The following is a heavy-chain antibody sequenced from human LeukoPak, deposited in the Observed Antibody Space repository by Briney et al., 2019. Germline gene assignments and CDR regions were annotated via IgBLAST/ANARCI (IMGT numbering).Heavy chain of an antibody. V-gene: IGHV4-39*07. CDR1: GDSISRSSYF. J-gene: IGHJ4*02. Sequence: PSETLSLTCTVSGDSISRSSYFWAWIPQPPGKGLEWIGSVYSSGSTYYNPSLRSQITISVYTSKNQFSLKLTSVAAADTAMYYCTRDMEYPGAGFDYWGQGILVTVPS. D-gene: IGHD3-3*01. CDR3: TRDMEYPGAGFDY. CDR2: VYSSGST.